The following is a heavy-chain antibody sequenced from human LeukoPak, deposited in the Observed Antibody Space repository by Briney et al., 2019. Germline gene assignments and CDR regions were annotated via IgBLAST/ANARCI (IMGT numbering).Heavy chain of an antibody. CDR2: ISGSGHST. Sequence: GGSLRLSCAASRFTFSSYVMSWVRQAPGKGLECVSAISGSGHSTYYADSVKGRFTISRDNSKSTLYLQMNSLRAEDTAVYYCARVSGTIQIWPQPFEDGMGVWGQGTTVTVSS. CDR1: RFTFSSYV. D-gene: IGHD5-18*01. V-gene: IGHV3-23*01. J-gene: IGHJ6*02. CDR3: ARVSGTIQIWPQPFEDGMGV.